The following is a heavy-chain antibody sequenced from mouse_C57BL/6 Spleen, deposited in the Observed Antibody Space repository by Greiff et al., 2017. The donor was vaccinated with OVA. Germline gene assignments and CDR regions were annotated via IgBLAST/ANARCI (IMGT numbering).Heavy chain of an antibody. V-gene: IGHV5-16*01. CDR3: ARGDYYYGSSLYY. CDR2: INNDGSST. D-gene: IGHD1-1*01. J-gene: IGHJ2*01. CDR1: GFTFSDYY. Sequence: EVKVVESEGGLVQPGSSMKLSCTASGFTFSDYYMAWVRQVPEKGLEWVANINNDGSSTNSLDSLKSRFIISRDNAKNILYLQMRSLKSEDTATYYCARGDYYYGSSLYYWGQGTTLTVSS.